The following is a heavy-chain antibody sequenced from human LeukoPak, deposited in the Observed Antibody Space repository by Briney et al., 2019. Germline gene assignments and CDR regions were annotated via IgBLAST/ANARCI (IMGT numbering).Heavy chain of an antibody. CDR3: ARRLTGVDY. CDR2: INPNSGGT. CDR1: GYTFTAYY. D-gene: IGHD7-27*01. J-gene: IGHJ4*02. V-gene: IGHV1-2*02. Sequence: ASVKVSFTASGYTFTAYYMNWVRQAPGQGLEWMGWINPNSGGTNYAQKFQGRVTMTRDTSISTVYMELNSLRSDDTAVYYCARRLTGVDYWGQGTQVTVSS.